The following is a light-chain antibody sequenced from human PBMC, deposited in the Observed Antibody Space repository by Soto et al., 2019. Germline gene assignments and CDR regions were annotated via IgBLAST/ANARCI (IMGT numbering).Light chain of an antibody. V-gene: IGLV1-51*01. Sequence: QSVLTQVTSVSAAPGQKVTITCSGSNSNIGTNDVSWYQQLPGTAPKLLIYDNSKRPAGISDRFSGSKSGTSVTRGITGLQAGDEAEYYCGTWDSSLRGGVFGGGTKLTVL. CDR3: GTWDSSLRGGV. CDR2: DNS. CDR1: NSNIGTND. J-gene: IGLJ2*01.